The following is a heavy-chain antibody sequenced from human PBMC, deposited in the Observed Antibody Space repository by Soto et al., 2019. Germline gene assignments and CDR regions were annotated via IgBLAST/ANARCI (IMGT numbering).Heavy chain of an antibody. Sequence: GGSLRLSCAASGFIFSSYGMNWVRQAPGKGLEWVAVISFDGSFKYYADSVKGRFTISRDSSKNTLYLQINSLRTEDTAVYYCATIAAPPAFNIWGQGTMVTVSS. D-gene: IGHD6-13*01. CDR3: ATIAAPPAFNI. CDR1: GFIFSSYG. V-gene: IGHV3-30*03. J-gene: IGHJ3*02. CDR2: ISFDGSFK.